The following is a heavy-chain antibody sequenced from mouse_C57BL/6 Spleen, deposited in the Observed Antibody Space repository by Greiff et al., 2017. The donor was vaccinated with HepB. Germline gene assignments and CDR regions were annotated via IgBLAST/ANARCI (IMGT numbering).Heavy chain of an antibody. CDR3: TREYDGYPAWFAY. D-gene: IGHD2-3*01. CDR2: IDPETGGT. J-gene: IGHJ3*01. V-gene: IGHV1-15*01. CDR1: GYTFTDYE. Sequence: QVQLKESGAELVRPGASVTLSCKASGYTFTDYEMHWVKQTPVHGLEWIGAIDPETGGTAYNQKFKGKAILTADKSSSTAYMELRSLTSEDSAVYYCTREYDGYPAWFAYWGQGTLVTVSA.